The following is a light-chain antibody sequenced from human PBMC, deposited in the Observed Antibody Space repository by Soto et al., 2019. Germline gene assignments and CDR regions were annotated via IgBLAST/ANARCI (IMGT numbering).Light chain of an antibody. CDR2: DAS. J-gene: IGKJ1*01. V-gene: IGKV1-5*01. Sequence: DIQMTQSPSTLSASVGDRVTITCRASQSISSWLAWYQQKPGKAPKLLIYDASSLESGVPSRFSGSASGTEFTLTISSLQADDFATYYCQQYNSYPWTFGQGTKVEIK. CDR3: QQYNSYPWT. CDR1: QSISSW.